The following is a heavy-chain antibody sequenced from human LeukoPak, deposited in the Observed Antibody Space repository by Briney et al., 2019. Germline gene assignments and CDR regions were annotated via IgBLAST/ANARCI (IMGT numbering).Heavy chain of an antibody. CDR3: ARWAVVRGVTFDY. Sequence: PGGSLRLSCAASGFTFSSYWMSWVRQAPGKGLEWVANIKKDGSEKYYVDSVKGRFTVSRDNAKNSLYLQMNSLRAEDTAVYYCARWAVVRGVTFDYWGQGTLVTVSS. D-gene: IGHD3-10*01. CDR2: IKKDGSEK. J-gene: IGHJ4*02. CDR1: GFTFSSYW. V-gene: IGHV3-7*01.